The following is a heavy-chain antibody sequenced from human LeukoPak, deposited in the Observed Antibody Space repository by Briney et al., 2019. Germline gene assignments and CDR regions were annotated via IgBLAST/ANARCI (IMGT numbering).Heavy chain of an antibody. V-gene: IGHV3-23*01. D-gene: IGHD3-16*01. CDR1: GFTFSSYA. CDR2: ISGSGGST. CDR3: AKALTSLG. J-gene: IGHJ4*02. Sequence: PGGSLRLSCAASGFTFSSYAMSWVREAPGKGPEWVSAISGSGGSTCYADSVKGRFTISRYNSKNTPYLQMNSLRAEDTAAYYRAKALTSLGWSQGTLVTVSS.